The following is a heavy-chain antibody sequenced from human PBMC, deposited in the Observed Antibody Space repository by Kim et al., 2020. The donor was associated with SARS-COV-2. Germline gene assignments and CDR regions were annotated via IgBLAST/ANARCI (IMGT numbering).Heavy chain of an antibody. D-gene: IGHD3-22*01. CDR3: ARAYYDSSGYYSWFDP. J-gene: IGHJ5*02. Sequence: KFQGRVTITADKSTSTAYRELSSLRSEDTAVYYCARAYYDSSGYYSWFDPWGQGTLVTVSS. V-gene: IGHV1-69*02.